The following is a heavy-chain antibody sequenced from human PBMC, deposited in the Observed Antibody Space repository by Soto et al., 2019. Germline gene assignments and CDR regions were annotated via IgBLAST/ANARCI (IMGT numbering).Heavy chain of an antibody. J-gene: IGHJ3*02. Sequence: PGGSLRLSCAASGFTFSNYAMNWVRQAPGKGLEWVGRIKSKTDGGTTDYAAPVKGRFTISRDDSKNTLYLQMNSLKTEDTTVYFCSTDRGDSAFYILGQGAMVTVSS. CDR2: IKSKTDGGTT. CDR3: STDRGDSAFYI. V-gene: IGHV3-15*01. D-gene: IGHD2-21*02. CDR1: GFTFSNYA.